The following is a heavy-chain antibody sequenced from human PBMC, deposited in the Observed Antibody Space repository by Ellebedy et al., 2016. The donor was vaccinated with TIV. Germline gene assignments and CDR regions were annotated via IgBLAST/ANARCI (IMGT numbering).Heavy chain of an antibody. Sequence: PGGSLRLSCAASGLTFSSHAMSWVRQAPGKGLEWVSLIYSGGTTYYAVSVRGRFTISRANSKNPLYLQMNSLRVEDTAVYYCARGPTKPANSYYYGIDVWGQGTTVTVSS. CDR3: ARGPTKPANSYYYGIDV. V-gene: IGHV3-66*01. CDR1: GLTFSSHA. CDR2: IYSGGTT. J-gene: IGHJ6*02. D-gene: IGHD1-26*01.